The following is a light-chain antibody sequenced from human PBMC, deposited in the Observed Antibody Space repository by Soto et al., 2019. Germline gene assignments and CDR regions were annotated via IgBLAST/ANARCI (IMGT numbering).Light chain of an antibody. V-gene: IGKV1-5*01. Sequence: DIQMTQSPATLSASVGDRVTITCRASQSISSWLAWYQQKPGKVPKVLIDDASSLKSGVPSRFSGSGSATDFTLTISSRQPDDFATYYCLQYNTYPCTFGQGTKVEIK. J-gene: IGKJ1*01. CDR3: LQYNTYPCT. CDR1: QSISSW. CDR2: DAS.